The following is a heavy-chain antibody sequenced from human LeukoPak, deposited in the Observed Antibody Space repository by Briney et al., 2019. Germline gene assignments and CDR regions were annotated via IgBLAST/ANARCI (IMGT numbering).Heavy chain of an antibody. CDR1: GYTFTSYG. Sequence: ASVKVSCKASGYTFTSYGISWVRQAPGQGLEWMGWISAYNGNTNYAQKLQGRVTMTTDTSTSTAYMELRSLRSDDTAVYYCARKELGTVGATDWFDPWGQGTLVTVSS. CDR3: ARKELGTVGATDWFDP. D-gene: IGHD1-26*01. V-gene: IGHV1-18*01. J-gene: IGHJ5*02. CDR2: ISAYNGNT.